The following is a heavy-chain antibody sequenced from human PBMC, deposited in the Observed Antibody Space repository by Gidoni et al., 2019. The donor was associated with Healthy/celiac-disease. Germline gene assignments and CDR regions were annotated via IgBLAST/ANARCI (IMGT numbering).Heavy chain of an antibody. CDR2: ISYDGSNK. CDR1: GFTFSSYP. J-gene: IGHJ6*02. CDR3: ARERRLVGYYYYYGMDV. Sequence: QVQLVESGGGVVPPGRSLRLSCAASGFTFSSYPMHWVRQAPGKGLAWVAVISYDGSNKYYADSVKVRFTISRDNSKNTLYLQMNSLRAEDTAVYYCARERRLVGYYYYYGMDVWGQGTTVTVSS. V-gene: IGHV3-30-3*01. D-gene: IGHD6-19*01.